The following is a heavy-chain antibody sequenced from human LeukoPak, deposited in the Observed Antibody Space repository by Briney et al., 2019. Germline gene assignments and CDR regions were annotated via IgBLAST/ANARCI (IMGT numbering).Heavy chain of an antibody. CDR2: IYYNGST. J-gene: IGHJ4*02. Sequence: SETLSLTCTVSGGSIRYYYWGWIRQPPGRGREWIGYIYYNGSTNYNPSLKSRVTISVDMSKNQFSLKMSSVTAADTAVYYCARKGGLFDYWGQGRLVTVSS. V-gene: IGHV4-59*01. CDR3: ARKGGLFDY. D-gene: IGHD2-15*01. CDR1: GGSIRYYY.